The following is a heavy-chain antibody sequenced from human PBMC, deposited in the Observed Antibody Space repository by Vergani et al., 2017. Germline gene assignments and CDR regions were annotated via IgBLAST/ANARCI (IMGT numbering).Heavy chain of an antibody. CDR3: ARTRSAIAMMRQFEQ. V-gene: IGHV3-21*01. D-gene: IGHD3-22*01. J-gene: IGHJ4*02. Sequence: EVQLVESGGGVVTPGGSLTISCATSGFDFTNSALSWIRQAPGRGLQWVSSITRGSKSIYYADSVKGQFTITRDDVKKSLLLRMNNLKVDDTAIYYCARTRSAIAMMRQFEQWGQGTLVTVSS. CDR1: GFDFTNSA. CDR2: ITRGSKSI.